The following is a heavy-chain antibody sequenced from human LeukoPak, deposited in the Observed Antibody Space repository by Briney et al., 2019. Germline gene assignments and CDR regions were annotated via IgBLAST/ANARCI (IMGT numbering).Heavy chain of an antibody. Sequence: SQTLSLTCTVSGGSISSGGYYWSWIRQHPGKGLEWIGYIYYSGSTYYNPSLKSQVTISVDTSKNQFSLKLSSVTAADTAVYYCARAPRDSSSPLARAFDIWGQGTMVTVSS. CDR1: GGSISSGGYY. CDR3: ARAPRDSSSPLARAFDI. CDR2: IYYSGST. V-gene: IGHV4-31*01. J-gene: IGHJ3*02. D-gene: IGHD6-6*01.